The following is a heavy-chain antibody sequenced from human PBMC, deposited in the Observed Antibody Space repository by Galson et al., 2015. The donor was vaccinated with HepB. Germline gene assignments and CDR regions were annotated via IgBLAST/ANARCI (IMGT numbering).Heavy chain of an antibody. CDR1: GYTFTGYY. CDR2: INPNSGGT. V-gene: IGHV1-2*02. Sequence: SVKVSCKASGYTFTGYYMHWVRQAPGQGLEWMGWINPNSGGTNYAQKFQGRVTMTRDTSISTAYMELSRLRSDDTAVYYCARVRRAIFGEAPYYMDVWGKGTTVTVSS. CDR3: ARVRRAIFGEAPYYMDV. J-gene: IGHJ6*03. D-gene: IGHD3-3*01.